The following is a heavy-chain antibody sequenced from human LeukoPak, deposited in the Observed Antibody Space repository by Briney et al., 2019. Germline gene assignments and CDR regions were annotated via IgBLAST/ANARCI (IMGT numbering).Heavy chain of an antibody. J-gene: IGHJ3*02. D-gene: IGHD3-10*01. CDR2: IYYSGST. CDR1: GGSISSYY. Sequence: PSETLSLTCTVSGGSISSYYWSWIRQPPGRGLEWIGYIYYSGSTNYNPSLKSRVTISVDTSKNQFSLKLSSVTAADTAVYYCAAGESIIPGAFGIWGQGTMVTVSS. V-gene: IGHV4-59*01. CDR3: AAGESIIPGAFGI.